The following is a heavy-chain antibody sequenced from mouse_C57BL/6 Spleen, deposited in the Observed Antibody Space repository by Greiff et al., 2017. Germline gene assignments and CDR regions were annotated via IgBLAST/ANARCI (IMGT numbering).Heavy chain of an antibody. D-gene: IGHD2-3*01. CDR2: IDPSDSYT. CDR1: GYTFTSYW. CDR3: ARSTYDGYLWFAY. V-gene: IGHV1-50*01. J-gene: IGHJ3*01. Sequence: QVQLQQPGAELVKPGASVKLSFKASGYTFTSYWMQWVKQRPGQGLEWIGEIDPSDSYTNYNQKFKGKATLTVDTSSSTAYMQLSSLTSEDSAVYYCARSTYDGYLWFAYWGQGTLVTVSA.